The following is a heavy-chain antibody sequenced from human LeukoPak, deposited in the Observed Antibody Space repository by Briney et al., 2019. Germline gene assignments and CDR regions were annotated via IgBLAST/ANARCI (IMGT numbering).Heavy chain of an antibody. D-gene: IGHD3-3*01. CDR3: ARDARGWSGFDY. J-gene: IGHJ4*02. CDR2: IYTTGNT. V-gene: IGHV4-4*07. Sequence: SETLSLTCSVSGGSISSYYCSWIKQPAGEGREWIGRIYTTGNTDYNPSLKSRVTMSVDTSKNQFSLNLSSVTAADTVVYYCARDARGWSGFDYWGQGTLVTVS. CDR1: GGSISSYY.